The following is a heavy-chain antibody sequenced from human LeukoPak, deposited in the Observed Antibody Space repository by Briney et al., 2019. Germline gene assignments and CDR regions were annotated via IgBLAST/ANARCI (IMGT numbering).Heavy chain of an antibody. J-gene: IGHJ3*02. CDR3: VADAYYHDTSDYYSYGFDI. CDR1: GFTFSTSA. CDR2: IVVGSGNT. Sequence: ASVKVSCKASGFTFSTSAVQWVRQARGQRLEWIGWIVVGSGNTNYAQKFQERVTITRDMSRGTAYMELSSLGSEDTAVYYCVADAYYHDTSDYYSYGFDIWAKGQWSPSLQ. D-gene: IGHD3-22*01. V-gene: IGHV1-58*01.